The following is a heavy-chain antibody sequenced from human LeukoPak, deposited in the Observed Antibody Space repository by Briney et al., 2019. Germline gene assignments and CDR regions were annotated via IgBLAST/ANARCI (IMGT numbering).Heavy chain of an antibody. CDR1: GYSISSGYY. D-gene: IGHD3-10*01. Sequence: SETLSLTCTVSGYSISSGYYWGWIRQPPGKGLEWIGSIYHSGSTYYNPSLKSRVTISVDTSKNQFSLKLSSVTAADTAVYYCARVRAYGSGSYSFDYWGQGTLVTVSS. J-gene: IGHJ4*02. CDR2: IYHSGST. V-gene: IGHV4-38-2*02. CDR3: ARVRAYGSGSYSFDY.